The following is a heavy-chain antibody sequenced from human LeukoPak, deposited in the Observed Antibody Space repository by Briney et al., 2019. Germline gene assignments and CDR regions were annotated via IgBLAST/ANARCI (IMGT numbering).Heavy chain of an antibody. CDR2: IYYSGST. V-gene: IGHV4-39*07. Sequence: SETLSLTCTVSGGSISSSSYYWGWIRQPPGKGLEWIGSIYYSGSTYYNPSLKSRVTISVDTSKNQFSLKLSSVTAADTAVYYCARDPKTLSGYDYVRYFDYWGQGTLVTVSS. D-gene: IGHD5-12*01. CDR1: GGSISSSSYY. CDR3: ARDPKTLSGYDYVRYFDY. J-gene: IGHJ4*02.